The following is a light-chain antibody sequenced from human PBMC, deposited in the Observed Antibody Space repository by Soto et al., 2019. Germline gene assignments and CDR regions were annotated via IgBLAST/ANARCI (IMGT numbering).Light chain of an antibody. Sequence: DIQMTQSPSSLSASVGDRVTITCRASQSISSYLNWYQQKPGKAPKLLIYAASSLQSGVPSRFSGSGSVTDLTLTISSLQPEDFATYYCQQSYSTPPYTFGQGTKPEIK. CDR2: AAS. CDR1: QSISSY. CDR3: QQSYSTPPYT. V-gene: IGKV1-39*01. J-gene: IGKJ2*01.